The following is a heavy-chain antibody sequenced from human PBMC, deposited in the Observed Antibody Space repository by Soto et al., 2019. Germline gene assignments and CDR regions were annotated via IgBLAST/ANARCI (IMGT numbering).Heavy chain of an antibody. Sequence: QVQLVQSGAEVKKPGSSVKVSCKASGGTFSSYAISWVRQAPGQGLEWMGGIIPIFGTANYARKFQGRVTMTRDTSISTAYMELSRLRSDDTAVYYCAGEEVYGDYYYGMDVWGQGTTVTVSS. CDR3: AGEEVYGDYYYGMDV. J-gene: IGHJ6*02. CDR2: IIPIFGTA. CDR1: GGTFSSYA. D-gene: IGHD4-17*01. V-gene: IGHV1-69*06.